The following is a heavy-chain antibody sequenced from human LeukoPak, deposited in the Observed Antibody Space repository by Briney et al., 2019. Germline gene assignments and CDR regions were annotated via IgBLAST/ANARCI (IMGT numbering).Heavy chain of an antibody. V-gene: IGHV3-23*01. CDR3: AKGERWDYYDSSH. CDR2: ICGGGGST. D-gene: IGHD3-22*01. CDR1: GFTFSSYA. J-gene: IGHJ3*01. Sequence: PGGSLRLSCAVSGFTFSSYAMPSVRQAPGKGLEWVSGICGGGGSTYYADSVKGRFAISRENSKNTLYRQMNSLRAEDTAVYYCAKGERWDYYDSSHWGQGTMVTVSS.